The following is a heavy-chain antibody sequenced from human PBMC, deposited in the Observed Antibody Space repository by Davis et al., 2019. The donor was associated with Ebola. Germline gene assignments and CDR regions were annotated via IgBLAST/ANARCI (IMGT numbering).Heavy chain of an antibody. CDR3: ARRQFDGYSYGMDV. CDR2: IYPGDSDT. J-gene: IGHJ6*04. Sequence: GESLKISCKASGYDFTKYWIGWVRQMPGKGLEWMGIIYPGDSDTRYSPSFRGQVTISADKSISTAYLQWSSLKASDSAMYYCARRQFDGYSYGMDVWGKGTTVTVSS. CDR1: GYDFTKYW. D-gene: IGHD3-10*01. V-gene: IGHV5-51*01.